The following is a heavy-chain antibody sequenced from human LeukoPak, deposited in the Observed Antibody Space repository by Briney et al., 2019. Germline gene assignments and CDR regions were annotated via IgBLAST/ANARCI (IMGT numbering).Heavy chain of an antibody. Sequence: GGSLRLSCAASGFTFSSYAKHWVRQAPGKGLEWVAVTSYDGSNKYYADSVKGRFTISRDNSKNTLYLQMNSLRAEDTAVYYCAKDPRYYGSGSFDIWGQGTMVTVSS. CDR3: AKDPRYYGSGSFDI. CDR2: TSYDGSNK. D-gene: IGHD3-10*01. V-gene: IGHV3-30-3*01. J-gene: IGHJ3*02. CDR1: GFTFSSYA.